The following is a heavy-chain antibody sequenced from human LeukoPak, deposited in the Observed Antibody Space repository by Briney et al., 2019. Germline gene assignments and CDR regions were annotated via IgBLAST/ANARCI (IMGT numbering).Heavy chain of an antibody. Sequence: SVKVSCKASGGTFSSYAISWVRQAPRQGLEWMGGIIPIFGTANYAQKFQGRVTITADESTSTAYMELSSLRSEDTAVYYCASSLRGSMVVDYWGQGTLVTVSS. D-gene: IGHD3-10*01. V-gene: IGHV1-69*13. CDR2: IIPIFGTA. CDR1: GGTFSSYA. J-gene: IGHJ4*02. CDR3: ASSLRGSMVVDY.